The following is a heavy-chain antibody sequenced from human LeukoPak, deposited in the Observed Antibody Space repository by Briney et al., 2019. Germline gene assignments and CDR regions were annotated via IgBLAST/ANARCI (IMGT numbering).Heavy chain of an antibody. Sequence: SETLSLTCTVSGGSISSSSYYWGWIRQPPGKGLEWIGSIYYSGSTYYNPSLKSRVTISVDTSKNQFSLKLSSVTAADTAVYYCARGDIVVVVAATFFGSFYFDYWGQGTLATVSS. CDR1: GGSISSSSYY. D-gene: IGHD2-15*01. V-gene: IGHV4-39*07. J-gene: IGHJ4*02. CDR2: IYYSGST. CDR3: ARGDIVVVVAATFFGSFYFDY.